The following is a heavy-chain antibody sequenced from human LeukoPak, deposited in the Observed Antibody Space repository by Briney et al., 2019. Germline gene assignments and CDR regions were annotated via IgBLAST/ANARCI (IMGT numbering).Heavy chain of an antibody. CDR3: AKGDYSGYDPMI. CDR2: IYSGGST. D-gene: IGHD5-12*01. J-gene: IGHJ3*02. Sequence: GGSLRLSCVVSGFTVSNNYMKWVRQAPGKGLEWVSVIYSGGSTYYADSVKGRFTISRDNSKNTLYLQMNSLRAEDTAVYYCAKGDYSGYDPMIWGQGTMVTVSS. V-gene: IGHV3-66*01. CDR1: GFTVSNNY.